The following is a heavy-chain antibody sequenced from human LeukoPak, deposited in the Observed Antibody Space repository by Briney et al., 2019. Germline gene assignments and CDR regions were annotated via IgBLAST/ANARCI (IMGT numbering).Heavy chain of an antibody. CDR3: ARARTMVRGVRYYYYYGMDV. V-gene: IGHV3-33*01. CDR2: IWYDGSNK. Sequence: GRSLRLSCAVSGFTLSSFGMHRVRQAPGKGLECVAVIWYDGSNKYYADSVNGRFTISRDNSKTTLYLKMNSLRAEDTAVYYCARARTMVRGVRYYYYYGMDVWGQGTTVTVSS. D-gene: IGHD3-10*01. CDR1: GFTLSSFG. J-gene: IGHJ6*02.